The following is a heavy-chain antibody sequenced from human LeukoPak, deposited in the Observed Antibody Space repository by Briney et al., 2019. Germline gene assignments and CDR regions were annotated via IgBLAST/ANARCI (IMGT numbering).Heavy chain of an antibody. D-gene: IGHD6-19*01. CDR2: ICNSGST. V-gene: IGHV4-4*02. J-gene: IGHJ6*04. Sequence: TSETLSLTCAVSGGSISSSNWWRWVRQPPGKGLEGFGDICNSGSTNYNPSLKSRVTISVDKSKNQFSLKLSSVTAADTAVYYCAQTTWYVAGDLYYGMDVWGKGTTVTVSS. CDR3: AQTTWYVAGDLYYGMDV. CDR1: GGSISSSNW.